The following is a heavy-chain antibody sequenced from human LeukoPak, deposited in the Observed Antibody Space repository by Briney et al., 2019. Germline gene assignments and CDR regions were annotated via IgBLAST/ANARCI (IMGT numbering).Heavy chain of an antibody. CDR2: ISGSGGST. D-gene: IGHD6-19*01. CDR1: GFTFSSYA. CDR3: AKVKGGQTVAGTESDY. Sequence: GGSLRLSCAASGFTFSSYAMSWVRQAPGKGLEWVSAISGSGGSTYYADSVKGRFTISRDNSKNTLYLQMNSLRAEDTAVYYCAKVKGGQTVAGTESDYWGQGTLVTVSS. V-gene: IGHV3-23*01. J-gene: IGHJ4*02.